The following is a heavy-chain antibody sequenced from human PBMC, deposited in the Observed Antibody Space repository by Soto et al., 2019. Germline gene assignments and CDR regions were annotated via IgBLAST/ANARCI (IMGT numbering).Heavy chain of an antibody. J-gene: IGHJ3*02. CDR2: ISYDGSNK. CDR1: GFTFSSYG. CDR3: AKDLADSSGYYYNGAFDI. Sequence: QVQLVESGGGVVQPGRSLRLSCAASGFTFSSYGMHWVRQAPGKGLEWVAVISYDGSNKYYADSVKGRFTISRDNSKNALYLQMHSLRAEDTAVYYCAKDLADSSGYYYNGAFDIWGPGTMVTVSS. V-gene: IGHV3-30*18. D-gene: IGHD3-22*01.